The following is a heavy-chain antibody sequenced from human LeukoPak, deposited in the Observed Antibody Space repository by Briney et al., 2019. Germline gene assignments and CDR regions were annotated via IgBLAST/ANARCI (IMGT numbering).Heavy chain of an antibody. D-gene: IGHD2-2*01. CDR1: GYTFTSYD. CDR3: ARFIGYCSSTSCYMDV. V-gene: IGHV1-8*03. CDR2: MNPNSGNT. Sequence: WASVKVSCKASGYTFTSYDINWVRQATGQGLEWMGWMNPNSGNTGYAQKFQGRVTITRNTSITTAYMELSSLRSEDTAVYYCARFIGYCSSTSCYMDVWGKGTTVTVSS. J-gene: IGHJ6*03.